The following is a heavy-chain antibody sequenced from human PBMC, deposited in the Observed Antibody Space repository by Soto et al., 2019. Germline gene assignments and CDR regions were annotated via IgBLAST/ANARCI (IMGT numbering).Heavy chain of an antibody. CDR1: GLTIISYW. V-gene: IGHV3-7*01. CDR2: IKQDGSEK. CDR3: ASDRAVAGFVFDF. D-gene: IGHD6-19*01. J-gene: IGHJ4*02. Sequence: PGVSLTLSCAASGLTIISYWMSWILQTPGKGLEWVANIKQDGSEKYYVDSVKGRFNISRDNAKNSLYLQMNSLRAEDTAVYYCASDRAVAGFVFDFWGQGTLVTVSS.